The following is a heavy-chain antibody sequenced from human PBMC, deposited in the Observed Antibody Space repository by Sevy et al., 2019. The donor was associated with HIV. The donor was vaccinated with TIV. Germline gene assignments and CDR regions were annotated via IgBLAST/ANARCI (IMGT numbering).Heavy chain of an antibody. Sequence: GGSLRLSFAAYEFTFSSHAVSWVRQAPGKGLEWVSAISGNGENTHYADSVRGRFTISRDNFKNTLYLQMNSLRAEDTALYYCARDGRGISAFDIWGQGTMVTVSS. CDR1: EFTFSSHA. V-gene: IGHV3-23*01. CDR3: ARDGRGISAFDI. CDR2: ISGNGENT. D-gene: IGHD3-3*02. J-gene: IGHJ3*02.